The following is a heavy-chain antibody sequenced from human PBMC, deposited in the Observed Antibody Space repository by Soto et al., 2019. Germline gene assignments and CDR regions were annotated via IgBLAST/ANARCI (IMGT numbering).Heavy chain of an antibody. Sequence: TRSLGSAIYGGSLGGYDCSWIRQPPGKGLVLIGEINHSGSTNYSPSLKSRGTISVYTSKNQFSLRLRSVTDADTAVYYCERGRRSRVATISWYFALWGRGTLGTVSS. CDR3: ERGRRSRVATISWYFAL. J-gene: IGHJ2*01. V-gene: IGHV4-34*01. CDR1: GGSLGGYD. D-gene: IGHD5-12*01. CDR2: INHSGST.